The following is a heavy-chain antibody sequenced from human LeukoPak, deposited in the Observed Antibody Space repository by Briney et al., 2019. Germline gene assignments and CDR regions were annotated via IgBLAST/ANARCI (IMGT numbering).Heavy chain of an antibody. J-gene: IGHJ4*02. CDR1: GFTFSSYS. D-gene: IGHD6-19*01. Sequence: GGSLRLSCAASGFTFSSYSFNWVRQAPGKGLEWVSSITTTSSYIWYADSVKGRFTISRDNAQNSLYLQMNSLRVEETAVYFGVRGLNGSGNFYYFDHWGQGPLVPGSS. V-gene: IGHV3-21*01. CDR3: VRGLNGSGNFYYFDH. CDR2: ITTTSSYI.